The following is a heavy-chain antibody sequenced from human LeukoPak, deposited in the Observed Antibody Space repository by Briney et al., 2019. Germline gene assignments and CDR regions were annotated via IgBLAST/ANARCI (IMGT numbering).Heavy chain of an antibody. CDR3: TRKSFDYVDY. D-gene: IGHD2/OR15-2a*01. CDR2: IRKRAFGGTT. J-gene: IGHJ4*02. CDR1: GFVFSDYA. Sequence: GESLRLSCTTSGFVFSDYAVSWFRQAPGKGLEWVGFIRKRAFGGTTEYAASVKGRFTISRDDSSSIAYLQMNSLNSEDTAVYYCTRKSFDYVDYWGQGTLVTVSS. V-gene: IGHV3-49*03.